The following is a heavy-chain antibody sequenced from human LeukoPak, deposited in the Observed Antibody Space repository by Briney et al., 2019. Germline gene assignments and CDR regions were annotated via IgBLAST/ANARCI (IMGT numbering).Heavy chain of an antibody. V-gene: IGHV3-23*01. CDR2: ISGSGGST. J-gene: IGHJ5*02. CDR3: AKNRDSGTIINWFDP. D-gene: IGHD3-10*01. Sequence: GGPLRLSYAASGFTFSSYAMSWVRQAPGKGLEWVSAISGSGGSTYYADSVKGRFTISRDNSKNTLYLQMNSLRAEDTAVYYCAKNRDSGTIINWFDPWGQGTLVTVSS. CDR1: GFTFSSYA.